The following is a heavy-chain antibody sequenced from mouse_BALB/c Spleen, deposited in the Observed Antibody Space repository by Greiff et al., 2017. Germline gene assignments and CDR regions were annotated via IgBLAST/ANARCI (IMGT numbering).Heavy chain of an antibody. CDR1: GFSLTSYY. J-gene: IGHJ2*01. CDR2: IWTGGGT. V-gene: IGHV2-9-2*01. CDR3: ARGGYFDY. Sequence: VKLLESGPGLVAPSQSLSITCTVSGFSLTSYYISWIRQPPGKGLEWLGVIWTGGGTTYNSAFMSRLSISKENTKSQVFFKMNSLQANDTAIYYCARGGYFDYWGQGTTLTVSS.